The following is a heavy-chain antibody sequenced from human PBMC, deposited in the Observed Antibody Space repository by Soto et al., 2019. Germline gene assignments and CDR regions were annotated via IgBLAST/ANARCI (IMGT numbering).Heavy chain of an antibody. J-gene: IGHJ4*02. Sequence: QVQLVESGGGVVQPGRSLRLSCAASGFTFSSYGMHWVRQAPGKGLEWVAVISYDGSNKYYADSVKGRFTISRDNSQNTLYLQMNSLRAEDTAVYYCAKDGLEYSSSYFDYWGQGTLVTVSS. CDR3: AKDGLEYSSSYFDY. CDR2: ISYDGSNK. D-gene: IGHD6-6*01. CDR1: GFTFSSYG. V-gene: IGHV3-30*18.